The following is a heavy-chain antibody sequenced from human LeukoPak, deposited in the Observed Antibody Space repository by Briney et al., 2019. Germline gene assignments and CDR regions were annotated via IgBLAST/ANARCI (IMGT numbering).Heavy chain of an antibody. CDR3: ARRGGSSSRRSPVDY. V-gene: IGHV3-7*01. Sequence: GGSLRLPCTASGFTFSDYWMTWVRQAPGKGPEWVANIKQDGSQRYYVDSVRGRFTISRDNAKNSLFLQMNGLRAEDTAVYYCARRGGSSSRRSPVDYWGQGTLVTVSS. CDR1: GFTFSDYW. J-gene: IGHJ4*02. CDR2: IKQDGSQR. D-gene: IGHD6-6*01.